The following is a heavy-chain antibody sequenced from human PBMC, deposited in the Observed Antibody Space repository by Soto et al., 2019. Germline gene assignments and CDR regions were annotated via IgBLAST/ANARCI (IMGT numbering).Heavy chain of an antibody. CDR1: GFTFDDYA. CDR3: AKGFLGGYDSSHYMDV. V-gene: IGHV3-9*01. D-gene: IGHD5-12*01. J-gene: IGHJ6*03. Sequence: PGGSLRLSCAASGFTFDDYAMHWVRQAPGKGLEWVSGISWNSGSIGYADSVKGRFTISRDNAKNSLYLQMNSLRAEDTASYYCAKGFLGGYDSSHYMDVWGKGTTVTVSS. CDR2: ISWNSGSI.